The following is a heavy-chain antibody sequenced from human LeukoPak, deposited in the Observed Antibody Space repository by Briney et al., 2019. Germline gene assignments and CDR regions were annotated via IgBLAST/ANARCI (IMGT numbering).Heavy chain of an antibody. D-gene: IGHD3-10*01. Sequence: SETLSLTCTVSGGSISSSSNYWGWIRQPPGMGLEWIGCIYYSGSTYYNPSLKSRVTISVDTSKNQFSLKLSSVTAADTAVYYCARHSSGSGIEAFDIWGQETMVTVSS. CDR3: ARHSSGSGIEAFDI. CDR1: GGSISSSSNY. CDR2: IYYSGST. J-gene: IGHJ3*02. V-gene: IGHV4-39*01.